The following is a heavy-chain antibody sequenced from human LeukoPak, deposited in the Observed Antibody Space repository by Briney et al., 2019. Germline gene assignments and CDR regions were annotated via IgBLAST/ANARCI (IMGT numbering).Heavy chain of an antibody. J-gene: IGHJ6*03. CDR2: IYTSGST. D-gene: IGHD3-3*01. V-gene: IGHV4-61*02. CDR1: GGSISSGSYY. Sequence: SETLSLTCTVSGGSISSGSYYWSWIRQPAGKGLEWIGRIYTSGSTNYNPSLKSRVTISVDTSKNQFSLKLSSVTAADTAVYYCARVGGGYDFWSGSPGAYYYYMDVWGKGTTVTASS. CDR3: ARVGGGYDFWSGSPGAYYYYMDV.